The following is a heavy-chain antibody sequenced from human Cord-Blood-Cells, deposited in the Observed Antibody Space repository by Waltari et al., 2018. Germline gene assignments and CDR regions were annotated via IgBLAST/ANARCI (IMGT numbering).Heavy chain of an antibody. D-gene: IGHD6-13*01. Sequence: QVQLVQSGAEVKKPGSSVKVSCKASGGTFSSYAISWVRQAPGQGLEWMGGIIPIFGTANYAQKFQGRVTITADESTSTAYMELSSLRSEDTAMYYCARDNSKDEYSSSWYGGYWGQGTLVTVSS. CDR2: IIPIFGTA. CDR1: GGTFSSYA. V-gene: IGHV1-69*01. J-gene: IGHJ4*02. CDR3: ARDNSKDEYSSSWYGGY.